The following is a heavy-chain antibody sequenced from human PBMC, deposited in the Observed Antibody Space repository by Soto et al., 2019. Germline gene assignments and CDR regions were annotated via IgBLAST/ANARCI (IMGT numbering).Heavy chain of an antibody. D-gene: IGHD1-26*01. J-gene: IGHJ5*02. Sequence: QITLKESGPTLVKRTQTLTLTCTFSWFSLTTTGLGVAWIRQPPGKALEWLALIYWDDNDRYSASLRSRLTITKDTAKNQVVLTLTDVDPADTATYYCAQSRSIRPYWFHPWGQGTLVTVSS. CDR1: WFSLTTTGLG. CDR2: IYWDDND. V-gene: IGHV2-5*02. CDR3: AQSRSIRPYWFHP.